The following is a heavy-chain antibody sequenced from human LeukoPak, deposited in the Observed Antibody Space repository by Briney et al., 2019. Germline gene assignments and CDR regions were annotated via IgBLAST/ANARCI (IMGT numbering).Heavy chain of an antibody. CDR2: ISSSSSTI. J-gene: IGHJ4*02. CDR1: GLTFSSYE. CDR3: ARVRSPRYFDY. Sequence: GGSLRLSCAASGLTFSSYEMNWVRQAPGKGLEWISYISSSSSTIYYADSVKGRFTISRDNAKNSLYLQMNSLRAEDTAVYYCARVRSPRYFDYWGQGTLVTASS. V-gene: IGHV3-48*01.